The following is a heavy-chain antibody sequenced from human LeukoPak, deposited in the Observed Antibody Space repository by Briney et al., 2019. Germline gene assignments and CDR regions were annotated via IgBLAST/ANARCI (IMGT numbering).Heavy chain of an antibody. Sequence: PSETLSLTCAVYGGSFSGYYWSWIRQPPGKGLEWIGEINPSGSTNYNPSLKSRVTISVDTSKNQFSLKLSSVTPADTAVYYCARASPSAAAFDYWGKGTTVTVSS. CDR2: INPSGST. D-gene: IGHD6-13*01. CDR3: ARASPSAAAFDY. V-gene: IGHV4-34*01. CDR1: GGSFSGYY. J-gene: IGHJ6*04.